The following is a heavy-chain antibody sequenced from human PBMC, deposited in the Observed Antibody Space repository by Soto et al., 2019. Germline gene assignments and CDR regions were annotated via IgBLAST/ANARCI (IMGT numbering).Heavy chain of an antibody. CDR3: AREDQLLSGSDYYGMDV. Sequence: GASVKVSCKASGGTFSSYTISWVRQAPGQGLEWMGRIIPILGIANYAQKFQGRVTITADKSTSTAYMELSSLRSEDTAVYYCAREDQLLSGSDYYGMDVWGQGTTVTVSS. J-gene: IGHJ6*02. D-gene: IGHD2-2*01. V-gene: IGHV1-69*04. CDR1: GGTFSSYT. CDR2: IIPILGIA.